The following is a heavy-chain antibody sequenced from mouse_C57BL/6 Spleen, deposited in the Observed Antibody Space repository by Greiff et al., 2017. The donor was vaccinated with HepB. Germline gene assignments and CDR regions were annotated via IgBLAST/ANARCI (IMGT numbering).Heavy chain of an antibody. J-gene: IGHJ1*03. Sequence: QVHVKQSGAELVRPGASVTLSCKASGYTFTDYEMHWVKQTPVHGLEWIGAIDPETGGTAYNQKFKGKAILTADKSSSTAYMELRSLTSEDSAVYYCTRARPYWYFDVWGTGTTVTVSS. V-gene: IGHV1-15*01. CDR3: TRARPYWYFDV. CDR1: GYTFTDYE. CDR2: IDPETGGT.